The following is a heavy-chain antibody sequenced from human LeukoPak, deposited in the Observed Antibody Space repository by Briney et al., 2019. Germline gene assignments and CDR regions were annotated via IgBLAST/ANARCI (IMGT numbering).Heavy chain of an antibody. CDR1: GGSISSYY. J-gene: IGHJ6*03. Sequence: PSETLSLTCTVSGGSISSYYWSWIRQPAGKGLEWIGRIYTSGSTNYNPSLKSRVTMSVDTSKNQFSLKLSSVTAADTAVYYCARGWGYCSSTSCQKENLGCYYYYMDVWGKGTTVTVSS. D-gene: IGHD2-2*01. CDR3: ARGWGYCSSTSCQKENLGCYYYYMDV. V-gene: IGHV4-4*07. CDR2: IYTSGST.